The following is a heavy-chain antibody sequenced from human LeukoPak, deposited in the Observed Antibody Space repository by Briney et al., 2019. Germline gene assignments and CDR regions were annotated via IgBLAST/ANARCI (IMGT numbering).Heavy chain of an antibody. Sequence: VASVKVSCKASGGTFSSYAISWVRQAPGQGLEWMGGIIPIFGTANYAQKFQGRVTITADESTSTACMELSSLRSEDTAVYYCATPRAAASYNYYYYYMDVWGKGTTVTVSS. D-gene: IGHD6-13*01. CDR1: GGTFSSYA. J-gene: IGHJ6*03. CDR3: ATPRAAASYNYYYYYMDV. V-gene: IGHV1-69*13. CDR2: IIPIFGTA.